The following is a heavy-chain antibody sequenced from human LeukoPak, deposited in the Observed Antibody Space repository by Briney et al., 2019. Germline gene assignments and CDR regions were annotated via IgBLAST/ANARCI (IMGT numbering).Heavy chain of an antibody. CDR2: ISAYNGNT. V-gene: IGHV1-18*01. Sequence: ASVKVSCKASGYTFTSYGISWVRQAPGQGLEWMGWISAYNGNTNYAQKLQGRVTMTTDTSTSTAYMELRSLRSDDTAVYYCARVSAYYYGSGSYSETEYYYYYYMDVWGKGTTVTISS. CDR3: ARVSAYYYGSGSYSETEYYYYYYMDV. J-gene: IGHJ6*03. CDR1: GYTFTSYG. D-gene: IGHD3-10*01.